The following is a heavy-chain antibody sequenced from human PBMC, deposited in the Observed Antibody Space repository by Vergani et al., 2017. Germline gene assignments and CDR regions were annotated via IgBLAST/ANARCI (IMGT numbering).Heavy chain of an antibody. CDR1: GFTVSSNY. CDR2: ISGSGGST. J-gene: IGHJ4*02. Sequence: EVQLVESGGGLIPPGGSLRLSCAASGFTVSSNYMSWVRQGPGKGLEWVSVISGSGGSTYYADSVKGRFTISRDNSKNTLYLQMNSLRAEDTAVYYCAKTIFGVVTPIDYWGQGTLVTVSS. D-gene: IGHD3-3*01. CDR3: AKTIFGVVTPIDY. V-gene: IGHV3-23*04.